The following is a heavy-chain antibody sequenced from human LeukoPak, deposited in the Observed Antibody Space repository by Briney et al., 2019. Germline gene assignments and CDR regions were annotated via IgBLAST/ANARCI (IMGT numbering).Heavy chain of an antibody. CDR3: ARDSQQLLFRWFDP. CDR1: GYTFTSYA. Sequence: ASVKVSCKASGYTFTSYAMNWVRQAPGQGLEWMGWINTNTGNPTYAQGFTGRFVFSLDTSVSTAYLQISSLKAEDTAVYYCARDSQQLLFRWFDPWGQGTLVTVSS. CDR2: INTNTGNP. J-gene: IGHJ5*02. D-gene: IGHD6-13*01. V-gene: IGHV7-4-1*02.